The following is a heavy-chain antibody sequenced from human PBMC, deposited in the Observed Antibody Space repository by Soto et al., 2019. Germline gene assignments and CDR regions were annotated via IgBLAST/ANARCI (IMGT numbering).Heavy chain of an antibody. V-gene: IGHV3-23*01. CDR1: GFTFSTYA. CDR3: AKDMGVYSGSHWYFDL. J-gene: IGHJ2*01. CDR2: ISGSGGRA. Sequence: EVQLLESGGGLVQPGGSLRLSCAASGFTFSTYAMNWVRQAPGRGLEWVSSISGSGGRAYYADSVKGRFTISRDNSKNTLYLQMNSLRAEDTAVYYCAKDMGVYSGSHWYFDLWGRGTLVTVSS. D-gene: IGHD1-26*01.